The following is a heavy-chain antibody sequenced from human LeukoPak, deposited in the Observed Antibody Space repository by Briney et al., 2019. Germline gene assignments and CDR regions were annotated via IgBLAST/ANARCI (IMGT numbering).Heavy chain of an antibody. CDR3: ARVRVSGSYLYYFDS. CDR1: GGSISSYH. CDR2: ILTSGST. D-gene: IGHD1-26*01. V-gene: IGHV4-4*09. Sequence: PSETPSLTCTVSGGSISSYHWSWVRQPPGKGLEWIGYILTSGSTNYNPSLKSRLTISVDTSKNQFTLKVNSVTAADTAVYYCARVRVSGSYLYYFDSWGQGNLVTVSS. J-gene: IGHJ4*02.